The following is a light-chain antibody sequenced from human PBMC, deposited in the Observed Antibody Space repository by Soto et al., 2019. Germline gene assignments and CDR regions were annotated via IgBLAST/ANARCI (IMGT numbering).Light chain of an antibody. CDR3: QAWDSSTVV. CDR1: KLGDKY. V-gene: IGLV3-1*01. J-gene: IGLJ2*01. CDR2: QDS. Sequence: SYELTQPPSVSVSPGQTASITCSGDKLGDKYACWYQQKPGQSPVLVIYQDSKLRSGIPERFSGSNSGNTATLTISGTQAMDEADDYCQAWDSSTVVFGGGTKLTVL.